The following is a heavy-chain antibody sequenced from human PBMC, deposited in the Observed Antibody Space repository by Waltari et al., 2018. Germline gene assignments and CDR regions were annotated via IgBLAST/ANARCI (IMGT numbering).Heavy chain of an antibody. CDR2: IKSKTDGGTT. D-gene: IGHD2-21*01. Sequence: EVQLVESGGGLVKPGGSLRLSCAASGFTFSTAWMTWVRQAPGKGLEWVGRIKSKTDGGTTDYAAPVKGRFTISRDDSKNTLYLQMNSLKTEDTAVYYCTTDRDWVSPFDYWGQGTLVTVSS. CDR1: GFTFSTAW. CDR3: TTDRDWVSPFDY. V-gene: IGHV3-15*07. J-gene: IGHJ4*02.